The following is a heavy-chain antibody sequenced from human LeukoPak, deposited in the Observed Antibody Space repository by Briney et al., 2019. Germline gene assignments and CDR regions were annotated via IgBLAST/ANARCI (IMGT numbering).Heavy chain of an antibody. CDR3: ARALSRGYSGYDYGLGY. CDR2: ISASNGNT. CDR1: GGTFISYA. Sequence: ASVKVSCKASGGTFISYAISWVRQAPGQGLEWMGWISASNGNTNYAQKLQGRVTMTTETSTSTAYMELRSLRSDDTAVYYCARALSRGYSGYDYGLGYWGQGTLVTVSP. J-gene: IGHJ4*02. D-gene: IGHD5-12*01. V-gene: IGHV1-18*01.